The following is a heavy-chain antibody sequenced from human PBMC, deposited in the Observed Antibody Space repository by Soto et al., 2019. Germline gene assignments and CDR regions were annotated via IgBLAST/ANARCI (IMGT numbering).Heavy chain of an antibody. J-gene: IGHJ5*01. CDR2: INAGNGNT. D-gene: IGHD2-8*01. Sequence: PSVKVYWKAAGYTFTSYAMHWVRQAPGQRLEWMGWINAGNGNTKYSQKFQGRVTITRDTSASTAYMELSSLRSEDTAVYYCARLIGNSWLDSWGQGTLVTVSS. V-gene: IGHV1-3*01. CDR3: ARLIGNSWLDS. CDR1: GYTFTSYA.